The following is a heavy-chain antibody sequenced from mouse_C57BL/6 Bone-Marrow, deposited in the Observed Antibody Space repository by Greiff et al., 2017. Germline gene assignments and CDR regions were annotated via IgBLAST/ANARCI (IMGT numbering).Heavy chain of an antibody. J-gene: IGHJ4*01. CDR2: ISSGGGYT. CDR3: TRDLDYDGYAMDY. D-gene: IGHD2-4*01. V-gene: IGHV5-6-4*01. CDR1: GFTFSSYT. Sequence: EVKLVESGGGLVKPGGSLKLSCAASGFTFSSYTMSWVRQTPEKRLEWVATISSGGGYTYYPDSVKGRFTISIDNAKNTLYLQMSSLKSEDTAMYYCTRDLDYDGYAMDYWGQGTSVTVSS.